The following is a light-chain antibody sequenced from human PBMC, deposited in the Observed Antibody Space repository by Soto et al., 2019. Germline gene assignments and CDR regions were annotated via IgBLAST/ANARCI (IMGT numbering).Light chain of an antibody. Sequence: DIQMTQSPSTLSASVADRVTITCRASQSITTWLAWYQQKPGTAVKVLIYDASTLRSGVPSRFSGSGSGTEFTLTICSLQPEDFATYHCQQYHSYPWTFVQGTKGEFK. CDR1: QSITTW. CDR3: QQYHSYPWT. J-gene: IGKJ1*01. CDR2: DAS. V-gene: IGKV1-5*01.